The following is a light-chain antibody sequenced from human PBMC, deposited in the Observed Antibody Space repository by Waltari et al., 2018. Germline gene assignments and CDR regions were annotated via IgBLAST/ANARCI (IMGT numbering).Light chain of an antibody. V-gene: IGLV1-44*01. CDR1: RSNIGSNT. CDR3: AAWDDSLNGVV. CDR2: SNK. J-gene: IGLJ2*01. Sequence: QSVLTQPPSASGTPGQRVTISCSGSRSNIGSNTVNWYQQPPGTAPKLLIYSNKQRPSGVPDRFSGSKSGTSASLAISGLQSEDEADYYCAAWDDSLNGVVFGGGTKLTVL.